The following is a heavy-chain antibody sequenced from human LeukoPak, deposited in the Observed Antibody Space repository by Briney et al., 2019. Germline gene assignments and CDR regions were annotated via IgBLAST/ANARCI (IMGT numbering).Heavy chain of an antibody. Sequence: SETLSLTCTVSGGSISSGGYSWSWIRQPPGKGLEWIGYIYHSGSTYYNPSLKSRVTISVDTSKNQFSLKLSSVTAADTAVYYCARGPRGYSGYTDYWGQGTLVTVSS. V-gene: IGHV4-30-2*01. CDR1: GGSISSGGYS. CDR2: IYHSGST. CDR3: ARGPRGYSGYTDY. J-gene: IGHJ4*02. D-gene: IGHD5-12*01.